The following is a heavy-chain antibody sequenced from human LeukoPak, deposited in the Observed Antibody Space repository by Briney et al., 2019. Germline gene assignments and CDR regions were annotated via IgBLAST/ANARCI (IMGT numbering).Heavy chain of an antibody. CDR1: GYTFTGYY. Sequence: ASVTVSCKASGYTFTGYYMHWVRQAPGQGLEWMGWINPNSGGTNYAQKFQGRVTMTRDTSISTAYMELSRLRSDDTAVYYCARDWGAASSDPFDYWGQGTLVTVSS. J-gene: IGHJ4*02. CDR3: ARDWGAASSDPFDY. V-gene: IGHV1-2*02. CDR2: INPNSGGT. D-gene: IGHD6-25*01.